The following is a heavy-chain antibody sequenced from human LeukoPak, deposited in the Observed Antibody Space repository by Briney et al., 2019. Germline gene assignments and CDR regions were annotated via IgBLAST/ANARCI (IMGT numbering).Heavy chain of an antibody. CDR3: VRDRQSTYGMDV. Sequence: GRCLRPSYAASGFTFSAFYMNWIRQAPRKGLEWVPYISTSGSSIYYSDSVKGRFTISRDNAKNSLYLQMNSLRAEDTAVYYCVRDRQSTYGMDVWGQGTTVSVSS. D-gene: IGHD2/OR15-2a*01. CDR1: GFTFSAFY. V-gene: IGHV3-11*01. CDR2: ISTSGSSI. J-gene: IGHJ6*02.